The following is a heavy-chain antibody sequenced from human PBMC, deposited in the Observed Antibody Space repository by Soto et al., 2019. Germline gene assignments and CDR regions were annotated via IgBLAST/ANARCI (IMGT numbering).Heavy chain of an antibody. V-gene: IGHV4-39*01. D-gene: IGHD3-3*02. J-gene: IGHJ5*02. CDR3: ASPKIAFYNWFDP. CDR2: IYYSGST. CDR1: GVNIGTSGYY. Sequence: SETLSLTSTVSGVNIGTSGYYWGWIRQPPGKGLEWIGSIYYSGSTYYNPSLKSRVTISVDTSKNQFSLKLSSVTAADTAVYYCASPKIAFYNWFDPWGQGTLVTVSS.